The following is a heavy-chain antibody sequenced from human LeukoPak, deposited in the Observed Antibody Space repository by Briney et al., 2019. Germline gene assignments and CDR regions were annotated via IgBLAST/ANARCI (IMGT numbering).Heavy chain of an antibody. V-gene: IGHV3-23*01. Sequence: GGSLRLSCAASGFTFSSYAMSWVRQAPGKGLEWVSAISGSGGSTYYADSVKGRFTISRDNSKNTLYVQMNSLRAEDTAVYYCAKDSTYYYDSLLRVAFDIWGQGTMVTVSS. CDR1: GFTFSSYA. CDR2: ISGSGGST. J-gene: IGHJ3*02. D-gene: IGHD3-22*01. CDR3: AKDSTYYYDSLLRVAFDI.